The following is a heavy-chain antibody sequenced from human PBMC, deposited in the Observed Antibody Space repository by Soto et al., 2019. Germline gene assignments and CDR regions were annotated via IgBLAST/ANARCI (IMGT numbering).Heavy chain of an antibody. CDR3: ARMVVDSYSYSYMDV. D-gene: IGHD5-12*01. CDR2: IDWDDDK. V-gene: IGHV2-70*11. CDR1: GFSLSTSGMC. Sequence: SGPTLVNPTQTLTLTCTFSGFSLSTSGMCVSWIRQPPGKALEWLARIDWDDDKYYSTSLKTRLTISKDTSKNQVVLTMTNMDPVDTATYYCARMVVDSYSYSYMDVWGKETTLTISS. J-gene: IGHJ6*03.